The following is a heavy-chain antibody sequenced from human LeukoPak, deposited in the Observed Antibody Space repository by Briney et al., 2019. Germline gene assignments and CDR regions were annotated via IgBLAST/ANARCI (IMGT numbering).Heavy chain of an antibody. CDR1: GFTFSSYW. CDR2: IKQDGSEK. V-gene: IGHV3-7*01. J-gene: IGHJ6*02. D-gene: IGHD5-18*01. Sequence: GGSLRLSCAASGFTFSSYWMSWVRQAPGKGLEWVADIKQDGSEKYYVDSVKGRFTISRDNAKNSLYLQMNSLRAEDTAVYYGAREGWDTAMANYYYYGMDVWGQGTTVTVSS. CDR3: AREGWDTAMANYYYYGMDV.